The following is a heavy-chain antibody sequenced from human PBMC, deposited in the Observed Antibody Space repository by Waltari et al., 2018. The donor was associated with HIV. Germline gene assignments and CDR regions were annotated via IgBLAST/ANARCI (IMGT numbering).Heavy chain of an antibody. V-gene: IGHV3-9*01. CDR1: GFTFDDYA. J-gene: IGHJ6*02. CDR3: AKDIGLAHGIVATIDYYGMDV. D-gene: IGHD5-12*01. Sequence: EVQLVESGGGLVQPGRSLRLSCAASGFTFDDYAMHWVRQAPGKGLEWVSGISWNSGSIGYADSVKGRFTISRDNAKNSLYLQMNSLRAEDTALYYCAKDIGLAHGIVATIDYYGMDVWGQGTTVTVSS. CDR2: ISWNSGSI.